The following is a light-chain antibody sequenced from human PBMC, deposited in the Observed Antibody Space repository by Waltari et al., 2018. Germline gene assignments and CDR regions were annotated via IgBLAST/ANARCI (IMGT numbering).Light chain of an antibody. CDR1: SRDVGNYKR. J-gene: IGLJ2*01. Sequence: QSALTQPASVSGSPGQSITIPCTGTSRDVGNYKRVSWYQQPPGKAPKLMICAVSKRPSGVSDRFSGSKSGDMASLTISGLQPEDEAEYFCSSYAGSSKGVFGGGTKVTVL. CDR2: AVS. V-gene: IGLV2-23*02. CDR3: SSYAGSSKGV.